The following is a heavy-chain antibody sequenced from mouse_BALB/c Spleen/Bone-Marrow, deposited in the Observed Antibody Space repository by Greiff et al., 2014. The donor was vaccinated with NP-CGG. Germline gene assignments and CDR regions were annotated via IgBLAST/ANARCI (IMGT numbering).Heavy chain of an antibody. CDR2: ISSGSSTI. CDR3: ARSRLRGYYFDY. Sequence: EVKLEESGGGLVQPGGSRKLSCAASGFTSGSFGMHWVRQAPEKGLEWVAYISSGSSTIYYADTLKGRFTISRDNPKNTLFLQMTSLRSEDTAMYYCARSRLRGYYFDYWGQGTTLTVSS. D-gene: IGHD3-2*02. V-gene: IGHV5-17*02. J-gene: IGHJ2*01. CDR1: GFTSGSFG.